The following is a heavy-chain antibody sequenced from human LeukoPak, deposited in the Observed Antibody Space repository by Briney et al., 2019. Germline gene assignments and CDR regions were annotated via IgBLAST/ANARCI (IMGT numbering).Heavy chain of an antibody. V-gene: IGHV4-30-2*01. J-gene: IGHJ4*02. CDR3: ARAWGQYYFDY. CDR2: IYHSGST. D-gene: IGHD7-27*01. Sequence: PSENLSLTCAASGGSISSGGYSWRWIRQPPGNGLERIGYIYHSGSTYYNPSLKSRVTISVDRSKNQFSLKLSSVTAADTAVYYCARAWGQYYFDYWGQGTLVTVSS. CDR1: GGSISSGGYS.